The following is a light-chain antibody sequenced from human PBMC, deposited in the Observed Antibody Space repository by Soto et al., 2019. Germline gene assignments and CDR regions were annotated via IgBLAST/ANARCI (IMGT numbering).Light chain of an antibody. Sequence: EKVVTPSPATLSVSPGERATPSCRVSQSLSRNYLAWYQQKPGQAPRLLIYAASSRATGIPDRFSGSGSGTDFTLTISRLEPEDFAVYYCQQYGSSPRTFGQGTKV. CDR1: QSLSRNY. CDR2: AAS. J-gene: IGKJ1*01. V-gene: IGKV3-20*01. CDR3: QQYGSSPRT.